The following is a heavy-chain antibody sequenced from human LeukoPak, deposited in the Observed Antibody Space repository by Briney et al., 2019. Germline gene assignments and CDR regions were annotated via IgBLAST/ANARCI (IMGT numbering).Heavy chain of an antibody. CDR1: GFTFTSSA. J-gene: IGHJ6*02. CDR2: IVVGSGNT. D-gene: IGHD3-10*01. Sequence: ASVKVSCKASGFTFTSSAMQWVRQARGQRLEWIGWIVVGSGNTNYAQKFQERVTIIRDMSTSTAYMELSSLRSEDTAVYYCAASLRVGDYYYYYGMDVWGQGTTVTVSS. V-gene: IGHV1-58*02. CDR3: AASLRVGDYYYYYGMDV.